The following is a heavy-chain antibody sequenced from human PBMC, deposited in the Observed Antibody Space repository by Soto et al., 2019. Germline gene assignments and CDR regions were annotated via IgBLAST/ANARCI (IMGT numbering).Heavy chain of an antibody. CDR2: IAPTDSFT. CDR1: GYKFTTFW. J-gene: IGHJ3*01. CDR3: ARPASGGSRDAFDV. Sequence: GEALKISCKACGYKFTTFWLNRVRQTPGKGLEWLGRIAPTDSFTNYSPPFEGHVTISVDRSISTAYLQWNSLQASDTAIYYCARPASGGSRDAFDVWGQGTTVTVSS. D-gene: IGHD2-15*01. V-gene: IGHV5-10-1*01.